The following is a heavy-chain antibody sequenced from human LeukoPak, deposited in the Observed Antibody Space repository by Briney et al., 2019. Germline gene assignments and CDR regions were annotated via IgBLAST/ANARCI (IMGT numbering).Heavy chain of an antibody. J-gene: IGHJ4*02. V-gene: IGHV1-18*01. CDR3: ARGAGQDSSGYYRHFDY. CDR2: ISAYNGNT. Sequence: ASVKVSCKASGYTFTSYGISWVRQAPGQGLEWMGWISAYNGNTNYAQKLQGRVTMTTDTSTSTAYMELRSLRSDDTAVYYCARGAGQDSSGYYRHFDYWGQGTLVTVSS. D-gene: IGHD3-22*01. CDR1: GYTFTSYG.